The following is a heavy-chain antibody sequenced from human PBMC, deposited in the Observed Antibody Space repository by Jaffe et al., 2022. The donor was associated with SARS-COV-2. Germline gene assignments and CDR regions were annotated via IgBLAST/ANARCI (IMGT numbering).Heavy chain of an antibody. D-gene: IGHD2-21*02. CDR1: GFTFDDYA. CDR2: ISWNSGSI. Sequence: EVQLVESGGGLVQPGRSLRLSCAASGFTFDDYAMHWVRQAPGKGLEWVSGISWNSGSIGYADSVKGRFTISRDNAKNSLYLQMNSLRAEDTALYYCAKDRNGGDWAYYFDYWGQGTLVTVSS. CDR3: AKDRNGGDWAYYFDY. J-gene: IGHJ4*02. V-gene: IGHV3-9*01.